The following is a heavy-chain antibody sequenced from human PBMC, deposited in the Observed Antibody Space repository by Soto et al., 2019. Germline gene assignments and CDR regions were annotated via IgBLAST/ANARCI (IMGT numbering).Heavy chain of an antibody. D-gene: IGHD5-18*01. CDR1: SGSISLYY. CDR3: ATYDVDTAMDH. V-gene: IGHV4-59*08. CDR2: IYYSGST. J-gene: IGHJ4*02. Sequence: SETLSLTCTVSSGSISLYYWTWIRQPPGKGLEWIGYIYYSGSTNYNPSLKSRVTMSIDTSKNQFSLKLTSVTAADTAVYYCATYDVDTAMDHWGQGTLVTVSS.